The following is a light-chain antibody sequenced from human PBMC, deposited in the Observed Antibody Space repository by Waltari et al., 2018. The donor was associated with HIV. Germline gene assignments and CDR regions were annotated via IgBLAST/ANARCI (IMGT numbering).Light chain of an antibody. CDR3: TAWDDGLSDPV. J-gene: IGLJ3*02. V-gene: IGLV1-44*01. Sequence: QSVLTQPPSASGTPGPRVPISCSGSSSNIESTTVNSYQQLPGTAPKLLIDSNNQRPSGVPDRFSGSKSGTAASLAISGLQSEDEADYYCTAWDDGLSDPVFGGGTKLTVL. CDR2: SNN. CDR1: SSNIESTT.